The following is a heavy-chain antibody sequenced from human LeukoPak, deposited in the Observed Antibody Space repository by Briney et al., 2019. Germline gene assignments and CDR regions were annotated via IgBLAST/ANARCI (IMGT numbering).Heavy chain of an antibody. D-gene: IGHD2-15*01. Sequence: GASVKVSCKASGGTFSSYAISWVRQAPGQGLEWMGRIIPILGIANYAQKFQGRVTITADKSTSTAYMELSSLRSEDTAVYYCASTSGYCSGGNCYSAFDYWGQGTLVTVSS. CDR3: ASTSGYCSGGNCYSAFDY. CDR2: IIPILGIA. V-gene: IGHV1-69*04. CDR1: GGTFSSYA. J-gene: IGHJ4*02.